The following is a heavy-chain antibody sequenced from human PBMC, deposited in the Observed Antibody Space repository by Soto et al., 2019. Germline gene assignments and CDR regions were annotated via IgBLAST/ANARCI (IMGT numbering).Heavy chain of an antibody. J-gene: IGHJ3*02. CDR3: ARGYCSGNSCYAGALDS. Sequence: EVQLVESGGGLVQPGGSLRLSCAASGFTFSNHWMSWVRQAPGKGLEWVAKIKKEGSEKYYVDSVKGRFTISRDNAKNSLYLQMNSLRVEDTAVYYCARGYCSGNSCYAGALDSWGQGTMVTVSS. CDR2: IKKEGSEK. CDR1: GFTFSNHW. V-gene: IGHV3-7*05. D-gene: IGHD2-2*01.